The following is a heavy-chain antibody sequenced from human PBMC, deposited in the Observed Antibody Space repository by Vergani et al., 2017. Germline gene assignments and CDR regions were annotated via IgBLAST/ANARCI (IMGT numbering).Heavy chain of an antibody. CDR2: ISYDGSNK. Sequence: QVQLVESGGGVVQPGRSLRLSCAASGFTFSSYGMHWVRQAPGKGLEWVAVISYDGSNKYYADSVKCRFTISRDNSKNTLYLQMNSLRAEDTAVYYCAKEGNYDILTGYTGFYYYYMDVWGKGTTVTVSS. J-gene: IGHJ6*03. CDR3: AKEGNYDILTGYTGFYYYYMDV. CDR1: GFTFSSYG. D-gene: IGHD3-9*01. V-gene: IGHV3-30*18.